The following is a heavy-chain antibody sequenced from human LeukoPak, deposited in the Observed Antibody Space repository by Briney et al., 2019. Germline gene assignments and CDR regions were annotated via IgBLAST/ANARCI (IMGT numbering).Heavy chain of an antibody. CDR3: AKDLGSSGYYY. CDR1: GLTGSHNY. J-gene: IGHJ4*02. V-gene: IGHV3-23*01. CDR2: ISGSGGST. D-gene: IGHD3-22*01. Sequence: PGGSLRLSCAASGLTGSHNYVSWVRQAPGKGLEWVSAISGSGGSTYYADSVKGRFTISRDNSKNTLYLQMNSLRAEDTAVYYCAKDLGSSGYYYWGQGTLVTVSS.